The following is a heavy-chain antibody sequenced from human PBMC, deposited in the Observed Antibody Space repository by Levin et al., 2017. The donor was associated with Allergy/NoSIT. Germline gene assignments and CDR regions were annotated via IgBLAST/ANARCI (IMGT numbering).Heavy chain of an antibody. CDR1: GYTFTGYY. Sequence: GESLKISCKASGYTFTGYYMHWVRQAPGQGLEWMGWINPNSGGTNYAQKFQGRVTMTRDTSISTAYMELSRLRSDDTAVYYCARVLKTRFWFDPWGQGTLVTVSS. V-gene: IGHV1-2*02. CDR3: ARVLKTRFWFDP. J-gene: IGHJ5*02. CDR2: INPNSGGT.